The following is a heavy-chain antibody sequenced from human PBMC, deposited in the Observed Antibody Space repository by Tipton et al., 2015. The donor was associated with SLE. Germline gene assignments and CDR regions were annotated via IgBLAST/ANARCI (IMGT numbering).Heavy chain of an antibody. CDR2: INHSGST. D-gene: IGHD6-19*01. CDR1: GGSFSAYY. CDR3: ATSHERHSSGCTFDY. Sequence: TPSLTCAVYGGSFSAYYWSWIRQSPGKGLEWIGEINHSGSTNYNPSLKSRVTISVDTSKNQFSLKLSSVTAADTAVYYCATSHERHSSGCTFDYWGQGTLVTVSS. J-gene: IGHJ4*02. V-gene: IGHV4-34*01.